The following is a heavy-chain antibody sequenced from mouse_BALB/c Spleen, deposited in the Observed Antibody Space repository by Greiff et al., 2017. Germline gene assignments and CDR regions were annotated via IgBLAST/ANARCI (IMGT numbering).Heavy chain of an antibody. CDR3: ASLYYDYEGFAY. CDR2: IYPGGGYT. CDR1: GYTFTNYW. Sequence: QVQLQQSGAELVRPGTSVKISCKASGYTFTNYWLGWVKQRPGHGLEWIGDIYPGGGYTNYNEKFKGKATLTADTSSSTAYMQLSSLTSEDSADYFCASLYYDYEGFAYWGQGTLVTVSA. V-gene: IGHV1-63*02. J-gene: IGHJ3*01. D-gene: IGHD2-4*01.